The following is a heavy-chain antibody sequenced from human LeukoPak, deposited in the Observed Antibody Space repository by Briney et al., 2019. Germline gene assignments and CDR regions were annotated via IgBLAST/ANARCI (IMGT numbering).Heavy chain of an antibody. D-gene: IGHD4-17*01. Sequence: SETLSLTCAVYGGSFSGYYWSWIRQPPGKGLEWIGEINHSGSTNYNPSLKSRVTISVDTSKNQFSLKLSSVTAADTAVYYCARGGYGDYAPRNYFRHWGQGTLVTVSS. CDR3: ARGGYGDYAPRNYFRH. J-gene: IGHJ1*01. V-gene: IGHV4-34*01. CDR2: INHSGST. CDR1: GGSFSGYY.